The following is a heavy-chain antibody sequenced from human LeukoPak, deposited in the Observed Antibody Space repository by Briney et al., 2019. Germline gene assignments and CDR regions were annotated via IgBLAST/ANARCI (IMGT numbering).Heavy chain of an antibody. CDR2: ISSDGSNK. D-gene: IGHD2-15*01. J-gene: IGHJ4*02. V-gene: IGHV3-30*04. Sequence: GESLRLSCAASGFIFSSYVMQWVRQAPGKGLEWVAAISSDGSNKYCTDSVKGRFTISRDNSKNTLYLQMNSLRAEDTAEYYCARDTSTTLDYWGQGTLVTVSS. CDR3: ARDTSTTLDY. CDR1: GFIFSSYV.